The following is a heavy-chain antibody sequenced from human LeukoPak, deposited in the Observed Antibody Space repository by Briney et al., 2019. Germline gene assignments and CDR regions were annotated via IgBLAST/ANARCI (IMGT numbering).Heavy chain of an antibody. CDR3: AKEGEGYNYGYAY. CDR1: GFSFRTYD. D-gene: IGHD5-18*01. Sequence: HPGGPLRLFCAACGFSFRTYDMTWVRQARGKGVEGVSATSGSGDKTYYADSVKGRFTISRDNSKNTVYLQMNRPRIEDTAEYYCAKEGEGYNYGYAYWGQGTLVTVSS. CDR2: TSGSGDKT. J-gene: IGHJ4*02. V-gene: IGHV3-23*01.